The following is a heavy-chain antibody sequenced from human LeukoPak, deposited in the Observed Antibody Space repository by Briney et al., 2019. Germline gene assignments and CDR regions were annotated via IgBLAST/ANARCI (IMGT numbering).Heavy chain of an antibody. V-gene: IGHV3-66*02. J-gene: IGHJ3*02. Sequence: PGGSLRLSCAASGFTVSSNYMSRVRQAPGKGLEWVSVIYSGGSTYYADSVKGRFTISRDNSKNTLYLQMNSLRAEDTAVYYCARPAIRAPGAFDIWGQGTMVTVSS. CDR2: IYSGGST. CDR3: ARPAIRAPGAFDI. D-gene: IGHD2-21*01. CDR1: GFTVSSNY.